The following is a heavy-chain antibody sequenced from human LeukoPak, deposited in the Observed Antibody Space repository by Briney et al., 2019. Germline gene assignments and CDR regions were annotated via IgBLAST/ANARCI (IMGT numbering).Heavy chain of an antibody. Sequence: GGSLRLSCAAPGFSFSTHWMHWVRQAPGKGLVYVAQIKSDGSATAYADSVKGRFTISRDNAKNTLYLEMSSLRAEDTAVYYCGSLTVVARDHWGQGTLVTVSS. D-gene: IGHD3-22*01. CDR2: IKSDGSAT. V-gene: IGHV3-74*01. CDR1: GFSFSTHW. J-gene: IGHJ4*02. CDR3: GSLTVVARDH.